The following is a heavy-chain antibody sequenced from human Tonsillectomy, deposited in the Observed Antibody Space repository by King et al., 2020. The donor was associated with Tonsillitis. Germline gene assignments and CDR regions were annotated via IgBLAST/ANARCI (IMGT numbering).Heavy chain of an antibody. V-gene: IGHV5-51*03. D-gene: IGHD2-2*01. Sequence: VQLVESGAEVKKPGESLKISCKGSGFIFTSYWIGWVRQMPGKGLEWMGIIYPGDSDTKYSPSFQGHVTISADKSISTAYLQWSSLKASDTAIYYCASGVIVVPAAYAFDIWGQGTLVTVSS. CDR1: GFIFTSYW. CDR3: ASGVIVVPAAYAFDI. J-gene: IGHJ3*02. CDR2: IYPGDSDT.